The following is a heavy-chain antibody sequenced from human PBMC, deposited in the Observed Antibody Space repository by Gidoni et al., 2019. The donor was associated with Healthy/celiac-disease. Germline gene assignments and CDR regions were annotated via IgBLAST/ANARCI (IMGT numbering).Heavy chain of an antibody. J-gene: IGHJ6*04. Sequence: QVQLQESGPGLVMPSETLSLTCTVSGGSISSYYWSWIRQPPGKGLEWIGYIYYSGSTNYNPSLKSRVTISVDTSKNQFSLKLSSVTAADTAVYYCARGALYCSGGSCYSSPMDVWGKGTTVTVSS. CDR1: GGSISSYY. CDR3: ARGALYCSGGSCYSSPMDV. V-gene: IGHV4-59*01. D-gene: IGHD2-15*01. CDR2: IYYSGST.